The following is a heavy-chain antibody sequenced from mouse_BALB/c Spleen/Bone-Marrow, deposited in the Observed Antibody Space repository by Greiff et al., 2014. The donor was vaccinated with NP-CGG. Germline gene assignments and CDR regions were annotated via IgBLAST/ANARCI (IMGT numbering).Heavy chain of an antibody. V-gene: IGHV1-15*01. Sequence: VQVVESGAEPVRPGASVKLSCKALGYTFTDYEIHWVKQTPEHGLEWIGAIHPGSGGTAYNQKFKGKATLTVDKSSNTAHMELSSLTSEDSAVYYCTRGWDAMDYWGQGTSVTVSS. CDR3: TRGWDAMDY. CDR1: GYTFTDYE. J-gene: IGHJ4*01. D-gene: IGHD3-3*01. CDR2: IHPGSGGT.